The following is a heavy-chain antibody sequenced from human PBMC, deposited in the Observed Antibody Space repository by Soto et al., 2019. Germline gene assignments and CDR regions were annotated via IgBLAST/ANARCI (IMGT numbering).Heavy chain of an antibody. CDR2: IYHSGST. CDR3: ARFRMVRGEAAHYYYGRDV. Sequence: SETLSLTCAVSGGSINSLYWWSWVRQSPGKGLEWVGEIYHSGSTNYNPSLKSRVTISVDKSKNQFSLKLSSVTAADPAVYYCARFRMVRGEAAHYYYGRDVWGKGPRATASS. CDR1: GGSINSLYW. D-gene: IGHD3-10*01. J-gene: IGHJ6*04. V-gene: IGHV4-4*02.